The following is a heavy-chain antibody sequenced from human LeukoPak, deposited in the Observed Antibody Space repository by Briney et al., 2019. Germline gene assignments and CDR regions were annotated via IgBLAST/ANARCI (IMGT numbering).Heavy chain of an antibody. CDR2: INHSGST. V-gene: IGHV4-34*01. Sequence: SETLSLTCAVYGGSFSGYYWSWIRQPPGKGLGWIGEINHSGSTNYNPSLKSRVTISVDTSKNQFSLQLNSVPPEDTAVYYCVRLVGGDIDYWGQGTLVTVSS. CDR1: GGSFSGYY. J-gene: IGHJ4*02. D-gene: IGHD5-12*01. CDR3: VRLVGGDIDY.